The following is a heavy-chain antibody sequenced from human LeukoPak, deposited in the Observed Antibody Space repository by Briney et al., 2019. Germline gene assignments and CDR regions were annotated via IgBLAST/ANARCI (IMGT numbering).Heavy chain of an antibody. V-gene: IGHV1-69*13. J-gene: IGHJ5*02. CDR3: ARGPAMVRGVIPYNWFDP. D-gene: IGHD3-10*01. Sequence: LVKVSCKASGGTFSSYAISWVRQAPGQGLEWMGGIIPIFGTANYAQKFQGRVTITADESTSTAYMELSSLRSEDTAVYYCARGPAMVRGVIPYNWFDPWGQGTLVTVSS. CDR1: GGTFSSYA. CDR2: IIPIFGTA.